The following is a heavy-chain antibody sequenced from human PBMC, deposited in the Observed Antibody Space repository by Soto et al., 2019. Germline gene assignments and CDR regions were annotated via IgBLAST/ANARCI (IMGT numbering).Heavy chain of an antibody. CDR1: GFTFSSYA. D-gene: IGHD3-22*01. V-gene: IGHV3-64D*08. CDR3: VNHRQTYYYDSSGYYPDAFDI. CDR2: ISSNGGST. Sequence: SLRLSCSASGFTFSSYAMHWVRQAPGKGLEYVSAISSNGGSTYYADSVKGRFTISRDNSKNTLYLQMSSLRAEDTAVYYCVNHRQTYYYDSSGYYPDAFDIWGQGTMVTVSS. J-gene: IGHJ3*02.